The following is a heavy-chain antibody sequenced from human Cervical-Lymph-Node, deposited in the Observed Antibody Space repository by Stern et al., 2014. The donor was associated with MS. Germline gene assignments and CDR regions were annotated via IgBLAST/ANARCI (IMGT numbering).Heavy chain of an antibody. V-gene: IGHV3-11*01. CDR2: ISNIGDKI. CDR1: GFIFSDSW. D-gene: IGHD2/OR15-2a*01. J-gene: IGHJ6*02. Sequence: VQLVESGGRWVKPGGSLRLSCTASGFIFSDSWMAWIRRAPGKGLEFISNISNIGDKIWPADSVQGRFTVSRDNAKNSLFLQVNTPRAEDTAVYYCATLAFSSLGVWGQGTTVIVSS. CDR3: ATLAFSSLGV.